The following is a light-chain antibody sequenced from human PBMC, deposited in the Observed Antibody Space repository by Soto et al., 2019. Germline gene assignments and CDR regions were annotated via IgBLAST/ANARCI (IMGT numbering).Light chain of an antibody. CDR2: KAS. CDR1: QSISSW. CDR3: QQLHDYPIT. J-gene: IGKJ5*01. V-gene: IGKV1-5*03. Sequence: DIQMTQSPSTLSASVGDRVTITCRASQSISSWLAWYQQKPGKAPKLLIYKASSLESGVPSRFSGSGSGTDFTLTISSLQPEDFATYYCQQLHDYPITLVQGTRLEIK.